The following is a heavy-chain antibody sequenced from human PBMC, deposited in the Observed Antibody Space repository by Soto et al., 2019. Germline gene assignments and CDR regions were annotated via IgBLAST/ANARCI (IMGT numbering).Heavy chain of an antibody. Sequence: XGSLRLSCAASGLPFNRNGMHWVRHSPGKGLEWVAVIWYDGSKEYYSDSVKGRFTISRDNSKNMLYLQMNSVRVEDTAVYFCARDRSAGNYFYYGMDVWGQGTTVTVSS. V-gene: IGHV3-33*01. CDR2: IWYDGSKE. J-gene: IGHJ6*02. CDR3: ARDRSAGNYFYYGMDV. D-gene: IGHD1-1*01. CDR1: GLPFNRNG.